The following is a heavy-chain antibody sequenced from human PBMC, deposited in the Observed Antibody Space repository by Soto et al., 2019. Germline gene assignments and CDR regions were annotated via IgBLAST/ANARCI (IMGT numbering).Heavy chain of an antibody. CDR1: GFTFSNYA. J-gene: IGHJ4*02. D-gene: IGHD4-17*01. Sequence: EGQLLESGGGLVQPGGSLRLSCSASGFTFSNYAMKWVRQAPGKGLEWVSVIGSGGDGIHYADSVDGRFTISRDDSKNTVNLQMNSLRVDDTAVYYCATYGQHLMDYWGQGTLVTVSS. V-gene: IGHV3-23*01. CDR3: ATYGQHLMDY. CDR2: IGSGGDGI.